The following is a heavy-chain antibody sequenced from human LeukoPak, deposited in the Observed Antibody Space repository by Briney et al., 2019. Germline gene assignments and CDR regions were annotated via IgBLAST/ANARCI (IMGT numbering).Heavy chain of an antibody. J-gene: IGHJ5*02. CDR1: GFTVSSNE. CDR2: ISGGST. V-gene: IGHV3-38-3*01. Sequence: PGGSLRLSCAASGFTVSSNEMSWVRQAPGKGLEWVSSISGGSTYYADSRKGRFTISRDNSKNTLYLQMNSLRAEDTAVYYCARDYSKRGNWEIQGDPWGQGTLVTVSS. D-gene: IGHD7-27*01. CDR3: ARDYSKRGNWEIQGDP.